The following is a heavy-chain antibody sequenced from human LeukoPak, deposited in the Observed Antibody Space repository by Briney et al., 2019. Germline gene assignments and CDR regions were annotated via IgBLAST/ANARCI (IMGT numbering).Heavy chain of an antibody. D-gene: IGHD6-13*01. CDR1: GFTFSSYA. CDR2: ISGSGVST. V-gene: IGHV3-23*01. CDR3: AKHSSSSFRTHFDH. J-gene: IGHJ4*02. Sequence: GGSLRLSCAASGFTFSSYAMSWVRQAPGKGLEWVSAISGSGVSTYYADSVKARFTISRDNSKNTLYLQMNSLRAEDTAIYYCAKHSSSSFRTHFDHWGQGTLVTVSS.